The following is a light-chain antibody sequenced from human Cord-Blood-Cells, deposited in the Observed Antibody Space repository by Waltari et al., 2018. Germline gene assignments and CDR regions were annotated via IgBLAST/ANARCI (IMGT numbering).Light chain of an antibody. V-gene: IGLV2-14*01. J-gene: IGLJ2*01. CDR3: SSYTSSSTLVV. Sequence: QSALTQPASVPGSTGQSITISCTGTSSDVGRYNHVSWSQQHPGKAPKLMIYDVSHRPSGVSNRFSGSKSGNTASLTISGLQAEDGADYYCSSYTSSSTLVVFGGGTKLTVL. CDR2: DVS. CDR1: SSDVGRYNH.